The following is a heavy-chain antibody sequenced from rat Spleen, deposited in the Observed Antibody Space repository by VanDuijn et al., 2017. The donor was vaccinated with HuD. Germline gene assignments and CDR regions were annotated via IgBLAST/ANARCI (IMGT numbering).Heavy chain of an antibody. J-gene: IGHJ3*01. CDR2: IIYDGSKI. CDR3: TTHEDGGYPFTF. Sequence: EVQLVESGGGLVQPGRSLKLSCAASGFSFRDYAMAWVRQAPKKGLEWVATIIYDGSKIYYRDSVKGRFTISRDNTKNTLYLQMDSLRSEDTATYYCTTHEDGGYPFTFWGQGTLVTVSS. D-gene: IGHD1-11*01. CDR1: GFSFRDYA. V-gene: IGHV5-17*01.